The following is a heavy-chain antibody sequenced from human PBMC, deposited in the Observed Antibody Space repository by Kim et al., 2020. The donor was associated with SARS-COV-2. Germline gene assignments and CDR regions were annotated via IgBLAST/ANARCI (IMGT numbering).Heavy chain of an antibody. V-gene: IGHV3-30-3*01. CDR2: ISYDGSNK. Sequence: GGSLRLSCAASGFTFSSYAMHWVRQAPGKGLEWVAVISYDGSNKYYADSVKGRFTISRDNSKNTLYLQMNSLRAEDTAVYYCASPPYSSSWNYYYYYGMDVWGQGPSVTV. J-gene: IGHJ6*01. CDR1: GFTFSSYA. D-gene: IGHD6-13*01. CDR3: ASPPYSSSWNYYYYYGMDV.